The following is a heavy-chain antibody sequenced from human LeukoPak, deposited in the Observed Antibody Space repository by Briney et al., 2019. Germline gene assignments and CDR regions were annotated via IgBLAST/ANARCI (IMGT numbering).Heavy chain of an antibody. D-gene: IGHD2-2*01. CDR2: IYHSGST. Sequence: TPSEILSLTCSVSGYSISSGYYWGWIRQPPGKGLEWIGSIYHSGSTYYNPSLKSRVTISVDTSKNQFSLKLSSVTAADTAVYYCASLDIVVVPAAIGWFDPWGQGTLVTVSS. V-gene: IGHV4-38-2*01. CDR3: ASLDIVVVPAAIGWFDP. CDR1: GYSISSGYY. J-gene: IGHJ5*02.